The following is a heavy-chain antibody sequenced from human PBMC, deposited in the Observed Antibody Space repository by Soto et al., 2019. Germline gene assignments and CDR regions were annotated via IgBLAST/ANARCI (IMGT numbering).Heavy chain of an antibody. D-gene: IGHD3-3*01. CDR2: IYYSGST. CDR1: GGSISSYY. CDR3: ARGYRQYDFWSGYWDYFDY. Sequence: PSETLSLTCTVSGGSISSYYWSWTRQPPGKGLEWIGYIYYSGSTNYNPSLKSRVTISVDTSKNQFSLKLSSVTAADSAVYYCARGYRQYDFWSGYWDYFDYWGQGALVTVPS. V-gene: IGHV4-59*01. J-gene: IGHJ4*02.